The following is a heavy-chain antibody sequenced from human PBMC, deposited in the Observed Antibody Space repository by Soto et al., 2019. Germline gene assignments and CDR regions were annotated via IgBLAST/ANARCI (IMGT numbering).Heavy chain of an antibody. CDR1: GGSVTSGCYS. CDR2: MYHSGNT. CDR3: ASSKYDVVAGSVWFDP. D-gene: IGHD2-21*01. J-gene: IGHJ5*02. V-gene: IGHV4-30-2*01. Sequence: TLSLTCAVSGGSVTSGCYSWGWIRQPPGQGLEWIGYMYHSGNTYYNASLKGRVTISLDHSRNKFSLRLNSVTASETALYFCASSKYDVVAGSVWFDPWGQGTLGTVSS.